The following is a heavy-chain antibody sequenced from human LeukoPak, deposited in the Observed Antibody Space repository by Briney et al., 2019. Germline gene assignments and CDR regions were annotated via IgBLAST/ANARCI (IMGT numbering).Heavy chain of an antibody. CDR3: ARGSSTSWRALLFDY. CDR1: GGSFSGYY. J-gene: IGHJ4*02. D-gene: IGHD2-2*01. Sequence: PSETLSLTCAVYGGSFSGYYWSWIRQPPGKGLEWIGEINHSGSTNYNPSLKSRVTISVDTSKNQFSLKLSSVTAADTAVYYCARGSSTSWRALLFDYWGQGTLITVSS. V-gene: IGHV4-34*01. CDR2: INHSGST.